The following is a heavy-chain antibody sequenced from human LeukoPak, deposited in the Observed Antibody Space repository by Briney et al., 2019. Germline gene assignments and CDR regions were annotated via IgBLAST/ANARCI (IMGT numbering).Heavy chain of an antibody. CDR3: ARGSGRVRGVTWFDP. CDR1: GYTFTSYG. D-gene: IGHD3-10*01. Sequence: ASVKVSCKASGYTFTSYGISWVRQPPGQGLEWMGWISAYNGNTNYAQKLQGRVTMTTDTSTSTAYMELRSLRSDDTAVYYCARGSGRVRGVTWFDPWGQGTLVTVSS. J-gene: IGHJ5*02. V-gene: IGHV1-18*01. CDR2: ISAYNGNT.